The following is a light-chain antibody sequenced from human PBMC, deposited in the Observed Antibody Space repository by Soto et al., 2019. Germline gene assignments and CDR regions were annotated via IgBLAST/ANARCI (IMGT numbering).Light chain of an antibody. V-gene: IGLV2-14*01. J-gene: IGLJ1*01. Sequence: QSVLTQPASVSGSPGQSITISCTGTSSDVGPYNCVSWYQHHPGKAPKLIIYEVSNRPSGVSNRFSGSKSGNTASLTISGLQTEDEADYYCSSYTSSSTYVFGPGTKLTVL. CDR3: SSYTSSSTYV. CDR2: EVS. CDR1: SSDVGPYNC.